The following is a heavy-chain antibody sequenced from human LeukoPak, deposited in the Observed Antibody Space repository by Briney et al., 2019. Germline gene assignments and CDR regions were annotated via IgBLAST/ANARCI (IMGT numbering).Heavy chain of an antibody. V-gene: IGHV3-23*01. Sequence: GGSLRLSCAASGFTLSEYATSWVRQAPGKGLEWVATIGGNGGNTYYGDSVKGRFTISRDNSKNTVYLQMNSLRAEDTAVYYCAKTGQFDLWGQGTLVTVPS. CDR2: IGGNGGNT. J-gene: IGHJ4*02. CDR1: GFTLSEYA. CDR3: AKTGQFDL.